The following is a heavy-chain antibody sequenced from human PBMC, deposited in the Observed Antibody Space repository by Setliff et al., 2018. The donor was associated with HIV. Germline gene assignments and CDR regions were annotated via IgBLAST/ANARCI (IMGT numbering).Heavy chain of an antibody. CDR2: IHTSGST. Sequence: SETLSLTCTVSGDSIGYYYWSWIRQPAGRGLEWMGRIHTSGSTNYNPSLTSRVTLSVDTSKNQFFLKLPSLSAADTAVYYCARLGAEDFSDYDWVDYWGQGTLVTVSS. D-gene: IGHD5-12*01. CDR1: GDSIGYYY. J-gene: IGHJ4*02. V-gene: IGHV4-4*07. CDR3: ARLGAEDFSDYDWVDY.